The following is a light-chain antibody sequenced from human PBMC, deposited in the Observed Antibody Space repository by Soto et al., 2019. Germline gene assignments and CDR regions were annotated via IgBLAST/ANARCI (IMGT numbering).Light chain of an antibody. CDR1: SSDVGGYNY. Sequence: QSVLTQPASVSGSPGQSITISCTGTSSDVGGYNYVSWYQQHPGKAPKLMIYDVSNRPSGVSNRFSGSKSGTSATLGITGLQTGDEADYYCGTWDSSLSAGSVVFGGGTKLTVL. J-gene: IGLJ2*01. V-gene: IGLV2-14*01. CDR2: DVS. CDR3: GTWDSSLSAGSVV.